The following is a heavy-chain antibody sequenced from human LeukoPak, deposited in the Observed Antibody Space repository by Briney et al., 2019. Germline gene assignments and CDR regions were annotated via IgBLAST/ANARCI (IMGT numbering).Heavy chain of an antibody. J-gene: IGHJ4*02. CDR3: AKGDDFWSGRGYFDY. V-gene: IGHV3-23*01. CDR1: GFTFSSYA. Sequence: GSLRLSCAASGFTFSSYAMSWVRQAPGKGLEWVSAISGSGGSTYYADSVKGRLTISRDNSKNTLYLQMNSLRAEDTAVYYCAKGDDFWSGRGYFDYWGQGTLVTVSS. CDR2: ISGSGGST. D-gene: IGHD3-3*01.